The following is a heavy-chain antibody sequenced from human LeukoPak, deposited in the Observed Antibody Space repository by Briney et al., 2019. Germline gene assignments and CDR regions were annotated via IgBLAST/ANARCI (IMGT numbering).Heavy chain of an antibody. CDR2: IYYSGST. Sequence: PSETLSITCTVSGGSISSYYWSWIRQPPGKGLEWIGYIYYSGSTNYNPSLKSRVTISVDTSKNQFSLKLSSVTAADTAVYYCARNRPAARVYYYYYMDVWGKGTTVTVSS. CDR1: GGSISSYY. CDR3: ARNRPAARVYYYYYMDV. J-gene: IGHJ6*03. D-gene: IGHD2-2*01. V-gene: IGHV4-59*01.